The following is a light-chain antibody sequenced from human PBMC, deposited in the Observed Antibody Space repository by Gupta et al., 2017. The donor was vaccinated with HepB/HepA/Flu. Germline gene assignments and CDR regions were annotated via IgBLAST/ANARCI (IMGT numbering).Light chain of an antibody. CDR3: QQYYRPPFT. Sequence: IVMTQSPDSLAVSLGERATINCKSSQSVFYSSNNKNDLAWYQQKPGQPTKLLIYWASTRESGVPERVSGSGSGKDFTLTSSRRQAEEGAVYYCQQYYRPPFTFGPGTKVDIK. CDR2: WAS. V-gene: IGKV4-1*01. CDR1: QSVFYSSNNKND. J-gene: IGKJ3*01.